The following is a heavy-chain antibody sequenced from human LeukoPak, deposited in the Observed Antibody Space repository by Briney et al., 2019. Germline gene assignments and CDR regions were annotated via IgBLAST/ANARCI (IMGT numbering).Heavy chain of an antibody. D-gene: IGHD3-9*01. V-gene: IGHV4-59*01. CDR2: IYYTGST. CDR1: GGSISSYY. CDR3: AREGVVFTGYDWFDP. Sequence: PSETLSLTCTVSGGSISSYYWSWIRQLPGKGLEWIGYIYYTGSTNYNPSLKSRVTVSVDTSKNQFSLRLTSVTAADTAVYYCAREGVVFTGYDWFDPWGQGTLVTVSS. J-gene: IGHJ5*02.